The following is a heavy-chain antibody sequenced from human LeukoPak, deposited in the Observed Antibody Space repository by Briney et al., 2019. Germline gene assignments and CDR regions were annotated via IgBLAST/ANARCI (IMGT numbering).Heavy chain of an antibody. Sequence: PGGSLRLSCAASGFTFSSYGMSWVRQAPGKGLEWVSAISGSGGSTYYADSVKGRFTISRDNPKNTLYLQMNSLRAEDTAVYYCANAEVGARFDYWGQGTLVTVSS. V-gene: IGHV3-23*01. CDR2: ISGSGGST. J-gene: IGHJ4*02. CDR1: GFTFSSYG. D-gene: IGHD1-26*01. CDR3: ANAEVGARFDY.